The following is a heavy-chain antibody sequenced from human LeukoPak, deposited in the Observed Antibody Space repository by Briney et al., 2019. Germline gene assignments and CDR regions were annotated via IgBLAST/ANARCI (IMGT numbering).Heavy chain of an antibody. CDR1: GFTFSSYA. Sequence: GGSLRLSCAASGFTFSSYAMSWVRQAPGKGLEWVSAISGSGGSTYYADSVKGRFTISRDKSKNTLYLQMNSLRAEDTAVYYCAKVPYGSGSYYYLYWGQGTLVTVAS. V-gene: IGHV3-23*01. J-gene: IGHJ4*02. CDR3: AKVPYGSGSYYYLY. D-gene: IGHD3-10*01. CDR2: ISGSGGST.